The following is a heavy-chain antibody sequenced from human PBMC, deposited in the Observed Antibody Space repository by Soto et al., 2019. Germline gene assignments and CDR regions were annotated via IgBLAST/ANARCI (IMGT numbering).Heavy chain of an antibody. CDR2: IGTNGGST. D-gene: IGHD3-22*01. CDR1: GFTFSSYS. CDR3: VKPAAYYVDSKAYYPV. Sequence: PGGSLRLSCSASGFTFSSYSIHWVRQSPGKGLECVSSIGTNGGSTFYADSVKGRFTISRDNSKNTLYLQMNSLRDEDTAVYYCVKPAAYYVDSKAYYPVWGQGTLVTVSS. V-gene: IGHV3-64D*06. J-gene: IGHJ4*02.